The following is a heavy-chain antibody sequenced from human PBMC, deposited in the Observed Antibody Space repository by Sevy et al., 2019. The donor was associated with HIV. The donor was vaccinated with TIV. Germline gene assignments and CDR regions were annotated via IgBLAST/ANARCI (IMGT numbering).Heavy chain of an antibody. V-gene: IGHV3-53*01. CDR2: IYSGGST. D-gene: IGHD3-10*01. Sequence: GGSLRLSCAASGFTVSSNYMSWVRQAPGKGLEWVSVIYSGGSTYYADSVKGRFTISRDNSKNTLYLQMNSLRAEDTALYYCASAYYGSGSYIDPWGQGTLVTVSS. CDR3: ASAYYGSGSYIDP. J-gene: IGHJ5*02. CDR1: GFTVSSNY.